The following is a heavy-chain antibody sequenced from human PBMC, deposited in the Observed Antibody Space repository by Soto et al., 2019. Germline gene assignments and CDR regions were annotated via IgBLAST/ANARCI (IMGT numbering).Heavy chain of an antibody. V-gene: IGHV3-30-3*01. J-gene: IGHJ4*02. CDR2: ISYDGSTE. Sequence: VQLVESGGGVVQPGRSLRLSCAASGFTFSPYTMHWVRQTPGKGLEWVAVISYDGSTEYNPDSVKGRFTISRDNSKNTVYLQMNSLRPEDTAIYYCARGGGFCGGDCYKGGIDYWGQGTLVTVAS. CDR3: ARGGGFCGGDCYKGGIDY. CDR1: GFTFSPYT. D-gene: IGHD2-21*02.